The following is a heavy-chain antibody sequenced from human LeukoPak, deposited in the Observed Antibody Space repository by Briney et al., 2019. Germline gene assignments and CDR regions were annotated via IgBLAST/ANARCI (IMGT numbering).Heavy chain of an antibody. CDR1: EFTFSSYA. CDR2: ISGSGAYT. Sequence: GGSLRLSCAASEFTFSSYAMSWVRPAPGKGLEWVSTISGSGAYTYYADSVKSRFTISRDNSKNTLYLQMNSLRAEYTAVYYCAKYFASGSYYKLPHWGQGTLVTVSS. CDR3: AKYFASGSYYKLPH. D-gene: IGHD3-10*01. V-gene: IGHV3-23*01. J-gene: IGHJ1*01.